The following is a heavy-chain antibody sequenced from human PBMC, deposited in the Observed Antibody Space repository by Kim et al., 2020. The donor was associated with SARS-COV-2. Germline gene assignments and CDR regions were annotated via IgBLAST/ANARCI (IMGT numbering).Heavy chain of an antibody. D-gene: IGHD3-22*01. Sequence: PPLKRRVTISVDTSKNQFSLTLSSVTAADTAVYYCARRNYYDSSGSYFPWGQGTLVTVSS. V-gene: IGHV4-61*07. J-gene: IGHJ5*02. CDR3: ARRNYYDSSGSYFP.